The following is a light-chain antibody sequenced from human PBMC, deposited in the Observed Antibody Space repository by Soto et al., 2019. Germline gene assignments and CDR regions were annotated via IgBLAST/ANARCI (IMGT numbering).Light chain of an antibody. J-gene: IGKJ1*01. CDR3: QQYGSSPRT. CDR2: GAS. CDR1: KSFSRSN. V-gene: IGKV3-20*01. Sequence: EIVLTQSPDTLSLSPGERATLSCRASKSFSRSNLVWYQQKPGQAPRLLIYGASTRVTGIPDRFSGSGSGTDFTLTISRLEPEDFAVYYCQQYGSSPRTFGQGTKVDIK.